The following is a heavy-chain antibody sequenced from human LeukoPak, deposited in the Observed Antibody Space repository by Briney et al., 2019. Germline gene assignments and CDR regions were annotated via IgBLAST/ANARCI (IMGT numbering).Heavy chain of an antibody. V-gene: IGHV3-23*01. J-gene: IGHJ4*02. Sequence: GGSLRLSCAASGFTFSNYAMSWVRQTPGKGLEWVSAISASGGGTYYADSVKGRFTISRDISKNTLYLQMSSLRAEDTAVYFCAKLDIVVVVSAKFHYWGQGTLVTVSS. CDR3: AKLDIVVVVSAKFHY. CDR2: ISASGGGT. D-gene: IGHD2-15*01. CDR1: GFTFSNYA.